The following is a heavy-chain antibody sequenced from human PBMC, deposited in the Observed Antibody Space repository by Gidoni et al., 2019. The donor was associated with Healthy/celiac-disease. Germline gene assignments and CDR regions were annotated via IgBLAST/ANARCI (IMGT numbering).Heavy chain of an antibody. J-gene: IGHJ4*02. CDR2: IYYSGST. D-gene: IGHD3-16*01. CDR3: ARHPGNYDYVWGTPEGYFDY. V-gene: IGHV4-39*01. Sequence: QLQLQESGPGPVTPSETLSLTCTVSGGSISSSSYYWGWIRQPPGKGLEWIGSIYYSGSTYYNPSLKSRVTISVDTSKNQFSLKLSSVTAADTAVYYCARHPGNYDYVWGTPEGYFDYWGQGTLVTVSS. CDR1: GGSISSSSYY.